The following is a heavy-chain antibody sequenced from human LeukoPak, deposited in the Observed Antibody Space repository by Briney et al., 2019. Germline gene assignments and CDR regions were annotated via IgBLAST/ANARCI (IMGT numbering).Heavy chain of an antibody. CDR3: ARKMGWQHDN. V-gene: IGHV4-4*09. Sequence: SETLSLTCSVSGGSISGDYWSWVRQPPGKGLEWIGYIYTSGGTTYNPSLKSGVTISVDTSKNRFSLKLSSVTAADTAVFYCARKMGWQHDNWGQGMLVTVSS. CDR2: IYTSGGT. D-gene: IGHD5-24*01. CDR1: GGSISGDY. J-gene: IGHJ4*02.